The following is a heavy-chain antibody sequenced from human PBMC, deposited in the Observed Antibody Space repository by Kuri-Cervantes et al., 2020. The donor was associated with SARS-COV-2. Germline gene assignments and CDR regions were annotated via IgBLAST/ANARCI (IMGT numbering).Heavy chain of an antibody. CDR2: IYYSGST. CDR1: GGSISSHY. V-gene: IGHV4-59*08. CDR3: ARCAVDTAMVPARNWFDP. D-gene: IGHD5-18*01. Sequence: GSLRLSCTVSGGSISSHYWSWIRQPQGKGLEWIGYIYYSGSTNYNPSLKSRVTISLDTSKNQFSLKLSSVTAADTAVYYCARCAVDTAMVPARNWFDPWGQGTLVTVSS. J-gene: IGHJ5*02.